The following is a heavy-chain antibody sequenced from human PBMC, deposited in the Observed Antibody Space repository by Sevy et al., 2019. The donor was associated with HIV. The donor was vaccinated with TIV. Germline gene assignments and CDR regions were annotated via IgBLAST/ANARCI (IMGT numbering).Heavy chain of an antibody. CDR3: AREGCTRPHDY. Sequence: GGALRLSCAASGFAFYDYSMSWIRQAPGKGLGGVANLFFGCGKINYADSVKGRFTISRDNSKNSFYLQMDNLRVEDTALYYCAREGCTRPHDYWGQGTRVTVSS. V-gene: IGHV3-23*01. D-gene: IGHD2-8*01. CDR1: GFAFYDYS. CDR2: LFFGCGKI. J-gene: IGHJ4*02.